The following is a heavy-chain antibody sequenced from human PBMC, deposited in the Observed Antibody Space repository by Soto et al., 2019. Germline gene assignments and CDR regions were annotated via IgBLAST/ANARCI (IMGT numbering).Heavy chain of an antibody. D-gene: IGHD3-10*01. Sequence: SETLSLTCTVSGGSISSYYWSWIRQPPGKGLEWIGYIYYSGSTNYNPSLKSRVTISVDTSKNQFSLKLSSVTAADTAVYYCASVNDYDGSFSDYWGQGTLVTVSS. CDR2: IYYSGST. CDR1: GGSISSYY. J-gene: IGHJ4*02. V-gene: IGHV4-59*01. CDR3: ASVNDYDGSFSDY.